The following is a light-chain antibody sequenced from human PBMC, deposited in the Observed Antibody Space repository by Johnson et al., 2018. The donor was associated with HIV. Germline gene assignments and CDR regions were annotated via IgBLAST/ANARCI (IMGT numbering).Light chain of an antibody. CDR1: SSNIVNIY. Sequence: QSVLTQPPSVSAAPGQKVTISCSASSSNIVNIYISWYQHLPGTAPKLLIYDNHKRPSGIPDRFSGSKSGTSATLGITGLTAGDEADYYCGTWDSSLTTSYVFGTGTKVIVV. J-gene: IGLJ1*01. CDR2: DNH. CDR3: GTWDSSLTTSYV. V-gene: IGLV1-51*01.